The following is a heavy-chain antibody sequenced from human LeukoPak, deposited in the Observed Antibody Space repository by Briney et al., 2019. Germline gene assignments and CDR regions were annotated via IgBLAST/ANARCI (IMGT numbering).Heavy chain of an antibody. Sequence: ASVKVSCKASGYTFTGYYMHWVRQAPGQGLEWMGWINPNSGGTNYAQKFQGRVTLATDTSISTAYMELRSLRSADTAVYYCARRTAVAGTFDSWGQGTLVTVSS. CDR2: INPNSGGT. CDR1: GYTFTGYY. V-gene: IGHV1-2*02. CDR3: ARRTAVAGTFDS. D-gene: IGHD6-19*01. J-gene: IGHJ4*02.